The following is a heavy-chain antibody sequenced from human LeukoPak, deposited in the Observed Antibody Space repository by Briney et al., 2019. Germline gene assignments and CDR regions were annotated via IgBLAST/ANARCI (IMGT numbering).Heavy chain of an antibody. Sequence: GGSLRLSCAASGFSFTTYWMGWVRQAPGKGLEWVANIKQDGTEKYYVDSVKGRFTISRDNAKNSLYLQMNSLRVDDTAVYYCAKLAKYFYGSETYYFFEHWGQGTLVTVSS. D-gene: IGHD3-10*01. J-gene: IGHJ4*02. V-gene: IGHV3-7*01. CDR3: AKLAKYFYGSETYYFFEH. CDR1: GFSFTTYW. CDR2: IKQDGTEK.